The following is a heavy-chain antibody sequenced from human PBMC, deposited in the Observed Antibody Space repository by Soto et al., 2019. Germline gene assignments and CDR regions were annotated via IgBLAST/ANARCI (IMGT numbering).Heavy chain of an antibody. Sequence: VGSLRLSCAASGFTFSSYAMNWVRQAPGKGLEWVALISHDGINKYYADSVRGRFTISRDSSTNTLYLQMNSLRAADTAVYYCGRCTSTSCHLGSDYWGQGTLVTVSS. D-gene: IGHD2-2*01. V-gene: IGHV3-30-3*01. J-gene: IGHJ4*02. CDR2: ISHDGINK. CDR3: GRCTSTSCHLGSDY. CDR1: GFTFSSYA.